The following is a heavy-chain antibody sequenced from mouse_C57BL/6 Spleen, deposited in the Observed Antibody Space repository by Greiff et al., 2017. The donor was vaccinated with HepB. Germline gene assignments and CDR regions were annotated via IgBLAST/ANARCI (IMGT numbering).Heavy chain of an antibody. CDR1: GFTFNTYA. D-gene: IGHD2-4*01. J-gene: IGHJ3*01. Sequence: EVHLVESGGGLVQPKGSLKLSCAASGFTFNTYAMHWVRQAPGKGLEWVARIRSKSSNYATYYADSVKDRFTISRDDSQSMLYLQMNNLKTEDTAMYYGVRDRVYYDYDAGFAYWGQGTLVTVSA. CDR3: VRDRVYYDYDAGFAY. CDR2: IRSKSSNYAT. V-gene: IGHV10-3*01.